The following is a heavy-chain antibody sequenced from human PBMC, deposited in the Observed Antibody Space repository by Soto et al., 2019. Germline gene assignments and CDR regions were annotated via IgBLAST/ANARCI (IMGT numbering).Heavy chain of an antibody. D-gene: IGHD3-3*01. V-gene: IGHV4-59*01. J-gene: IGHJ6*03. Sequence: SETLSLTCTVSGGSISSYYWSWIRQPPGKGLEWIGYIYCSGSTNYNPSLKSRVTISVDTSKNQFSLKLSSVTAADTAAYYYAKTYYDFWSGDYYYYMDVWGKGTTVTVSS. CDR3: AKTYYDFWSGDYYYYMDV. CDR2: IYCSGST. CDR1: GGSISSYY.